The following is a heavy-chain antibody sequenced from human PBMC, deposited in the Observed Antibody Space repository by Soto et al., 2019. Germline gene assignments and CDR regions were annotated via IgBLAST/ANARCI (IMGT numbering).Heavy chain of an antibody. CDR1: GYTFTSYG. J-gene: IGHJ6*02. D-gene: IGHD3-10*01. V-gene: IGHV1-18*04. CDR2: ISAYNGNT. CDR3: ARSSYYYGSGGYYDDNYYYYGMDV. Sequence: GASVKVSCKASGYTFTSYGISWVRQAPGQGLEWMGWISAYNGNTNYAQKLQGRVTMTTDTSTSTAYMELRSLRSDDTAVYYCARSSYYYGSGGYYDDNYYYYGMDVWGQGTTVTVS.